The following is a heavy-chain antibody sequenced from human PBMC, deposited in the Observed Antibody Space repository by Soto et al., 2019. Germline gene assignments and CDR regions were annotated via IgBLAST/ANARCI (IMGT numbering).Heavy chain of an antibody. J-gene: IGHJ6*01. CDR2: INGGGDGT. CDR1: GFRFRSFA. V-gene: IGHV3-23*01. Sequence: HPGGSLRLSCAASGFRFRSFAMSWVRQTPGKGLEWTSGINGGGDGTYYADSVKGRFIISRDNFKNTLYLQMNSLRTEDTAVYYCAKDRRSSGMDVWGQGTTVTVSS. D-gene: IGHD1-26*01. CDR3: AKDRRSSGMDV.